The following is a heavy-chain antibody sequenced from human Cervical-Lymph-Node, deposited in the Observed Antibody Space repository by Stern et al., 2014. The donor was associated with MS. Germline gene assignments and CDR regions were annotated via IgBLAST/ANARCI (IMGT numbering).Heavy chain of an antibody. CDR3: AREMDGATLGMDV. CDR2: IIPMFGTA. D-gene: IGHD2-15*01. J-gene: IGHJ6*02. V-gene: IGHV1-69*01. Sequence: QLVQSGSDVKKPGSSVKVSCKASGGTFSSYAISWVRQAPGQGLEWMGGIIPMFGTANYAQKFQGRVTITADESTSTAYMELSSLRSEDTAVYYCAREMDGATLGMDVWGQGTTVTVSS. CDR1: GGTFSSYA.